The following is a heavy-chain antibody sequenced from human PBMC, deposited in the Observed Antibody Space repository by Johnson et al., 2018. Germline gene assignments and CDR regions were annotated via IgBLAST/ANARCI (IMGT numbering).Heavy chain of an antibody. CDR2: IIPIFGTA. Sequence: QVQLVESGAEVKKPGSSVKVSCKASGGTFSSYAISWVRQAPGQGLEWMGGIIPIFGTANYAQKFQGRVTITADESTSTAYMELSSLRSDDPAVYYWAQAHTGEKGYCSGGSCYSYYYYGMDVWGQGTTVTVSS. V-gene: IGHV1-69*01. J-gene: IGHJ6*02. CDR1: GGTFSSYA. CDR3: AQAHTGEKGYCSGGSCYSYYYYGMDV. D-gene: IGHD2-15*01.